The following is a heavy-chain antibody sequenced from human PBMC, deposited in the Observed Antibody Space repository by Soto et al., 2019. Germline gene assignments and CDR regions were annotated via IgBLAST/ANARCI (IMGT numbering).Heavy chain of an antibody. Sequence: SETLSLTCPVSGASISSHYWGWIRQPQGKGLEWIEYIYYSGSTNYNPSLKSRVTISVDTSKNQFSLKLSSVTAADTAVYYCARLLQSDAFDTWGQGTMVTVSS. CDR1: GASISSHY. CDR2: IYYSGST. V-gene: IGHV4-59*08. J-gene: IGHJ3*02. D-gene: IGHD2-15*01. CDR3: ARLLQSDAFDT.